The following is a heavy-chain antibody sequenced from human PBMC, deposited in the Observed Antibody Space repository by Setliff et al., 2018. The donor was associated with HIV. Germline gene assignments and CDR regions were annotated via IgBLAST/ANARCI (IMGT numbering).Heavy chain of an antibody. CDR3: ARGPKLMIPTSNWFDS. Sequence: ASVKVSCRTSGYTFNAYAITWVRQAPGQGLEWMGWISPYNGDIKYAQKVQGRVTVTIDTSATTAYMEVRSLTPDDTAVYYCARGPKLMIPTSNWFDSWGQGTPVTVSS. D-gene: IGHD3-22*01. CDR2: ISPYNGDI. CDR1: GYTFNAYA. J-gene: IGHJ5*01. V-gene: IGHV1-18*01.